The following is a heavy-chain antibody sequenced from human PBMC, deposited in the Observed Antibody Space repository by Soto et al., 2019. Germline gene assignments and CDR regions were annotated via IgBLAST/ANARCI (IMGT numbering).Heavy chain of an antibody. V-gene: IGHV3-30*04. CDR2: LSYDVRNK. D-gene: IGHD3-9*01. CDR3: ARERVTGYYNVIGY. CDR1: GFTFNIFS. J-gene: IGHJ4*02. Sequence: SLRLSCAGSGFTFNIFSMHWVRQAPGKGLEWVAVLSYDVRNKFYADSVKGRFTISRDNSKNTLYLHMDSLRAEDTAIYYCARERVTGYYNVIGYWGQGTPVTVSS.